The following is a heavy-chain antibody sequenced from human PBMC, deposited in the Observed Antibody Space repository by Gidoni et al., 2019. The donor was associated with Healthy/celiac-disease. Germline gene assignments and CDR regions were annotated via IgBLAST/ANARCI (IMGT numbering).Heavy chain of an antibody. J-gene: IGHJ4*02. D-gene: IGHD3-10*01. CDR3: ARFFYYPNPKLMVRGADTSRTMNDY. Sequence: QVQLVQSGAEVKKPGASVQVTCTASGYTFTSYAMHWVRQAPGQRLEWMGWINAGNGNTKYSQKFQGRVTITRDTSASTAYMELSSLRSEDTAVYYCARFFYYPNPKLMVRGADTSRTMNDYWGQGTLVTVSS. CDR2: INAGNGNT. CDR1: GYTFTSYA. V-gene: IGHV1-3*01.